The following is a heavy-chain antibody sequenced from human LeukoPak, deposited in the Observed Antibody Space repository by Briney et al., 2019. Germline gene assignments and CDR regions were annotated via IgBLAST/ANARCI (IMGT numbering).Heavy chain of an antibody. V-gene: IGHV3-30*18. CDR1: GFTFSSYG. CDR3: AKSAGDFPYFDY. D-gene: IGHD2-21*02. J-gene: IGHJ4*02. Sequence: GGSLRLSCAASGFTFSSYGMHWVRQAPGKGLEWVAVISYDGSNKYYADSVKGRFTISRDNSKNTLYLQMNSLRAEDTAVYYCAKSAGDFPYFDYWGQGTLVTVSS. CDR2: ISYDGSNK.